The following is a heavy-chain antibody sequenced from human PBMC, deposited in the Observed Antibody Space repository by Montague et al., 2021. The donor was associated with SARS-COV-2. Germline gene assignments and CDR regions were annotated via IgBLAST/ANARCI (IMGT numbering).Heavy chain of an antibody. J-gene: IGHJ6*02. CDR1: GGSVSSDSYY. D-gene: IGHD2/OR15-2a*01. Sequence: SETLSLTCTVSGGSVSSDSYYWSWIRQPPGKGLEWIGNFYYSGSTNYNPSLKSRVTISVDTSKNQFSLTLTSMTAADTAVYFCARVYDTISAIDVWGQGTTVTVSS. V-gene: IGHV4-61*01. CDR2: FYYSGST. CDR3: ARVYDTISAIDV.